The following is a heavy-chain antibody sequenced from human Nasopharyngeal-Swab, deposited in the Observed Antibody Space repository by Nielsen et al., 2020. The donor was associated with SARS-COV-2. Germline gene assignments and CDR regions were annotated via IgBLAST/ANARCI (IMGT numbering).Heavy chain of an antibody. J-gene: IGHJ4*02. Sequence: GESLKISGAASGFTFSSHGMHWVRQAPGKGLEWVAVISYDGSNKYYADSVKGRFTISRDNSKNTLYLQMNSLRAEDTAVYYCAKGLEMATADYWGQGTLVTVSS. CDR3: AKGLEMATADY. D-gene: IGHD5-24*01. CDR1: GFTFSSHG. V-gene: IGHV3-30*18. CDR2: ISYDGSNK.